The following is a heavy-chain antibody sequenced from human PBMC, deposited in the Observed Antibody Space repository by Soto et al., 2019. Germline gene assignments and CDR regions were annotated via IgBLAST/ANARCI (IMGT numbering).Heavy chain of an antibody. V-gene: IGHV4-39*07. CDR3: ARDFHPRTRCAFDI. J-gene: IGHJ3*02. CDR2: IYYSGST. CDR1: GGSISSSSYY. Sequence: SETLSLTCTVSGGSISSSSYYWGWIRQPPGKGLEWIGSIYYSGSTYYNPSLKSRVTISRDNAKNSLYLQMNSLRAEDTAVYYCARDFHPRTRCAFDIWGQGTMVTVS.